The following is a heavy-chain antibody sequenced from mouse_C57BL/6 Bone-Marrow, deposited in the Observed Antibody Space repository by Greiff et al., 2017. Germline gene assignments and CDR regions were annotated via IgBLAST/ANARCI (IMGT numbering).Heavy chain of an antibody. Sequence: EVKVEESGGGLVQPKGSLKLSCAASGFSFNTYAMNWVRQAPGKGLEWVARIRSKSNNYATYYADSVKDRLTISRDDSESMLYLQMNNLKTEDMAMYYCVRPLLGAMDYWGRGTSVTVSS. V-gene: IGHV10-1*01. CDR1: GFSFNTYA. CDR3: VRPLLGAMDY. J-gene: IGHJ4*01. CDR2: IRSKSNNYAT. D-gene: IGHD4-1*01.